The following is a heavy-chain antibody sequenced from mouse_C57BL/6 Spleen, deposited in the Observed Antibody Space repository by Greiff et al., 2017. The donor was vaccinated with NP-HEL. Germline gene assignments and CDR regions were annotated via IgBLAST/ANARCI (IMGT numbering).Heavy chain of an antibody. CDR1: GYAFSSSW. V-gene: IGHV1-82*01. J-gene: IGHJ2*01. CDR3: ARSYDYDFDY. D-gene: IGHD2-4*01. CDR2: IYPGDGDT. Sequence: VKLQQSGPELVKPGASVKISCKASGYAFSSSWMNWVKQRPGKGLEWIGRIYPGDGDTNYNGKFKGKATLTADKSSSTAYMQLSSLTSEDSAVYFCARSYDYDFDYWGQGTTLTVSS.